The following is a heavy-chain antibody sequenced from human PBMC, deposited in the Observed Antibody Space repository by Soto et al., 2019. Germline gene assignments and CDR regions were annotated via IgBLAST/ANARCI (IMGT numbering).Heavy chain of an antibody. CDR2: IYWDDDK. V-gene: IGHV2-5*02. CDR1: RDSIWISGYS. Sequence: MSGASCRDSIWISGYSLALNSQPPGKALEWLALIYWDDDKRYSPSLKSRLTITKDTSKNQVVLTMTNMDPVDTATYYCAHRTRQSLVFDYWGQGTLVTVSS. CDR3: AHRTRQSLVFDY. D-gene: IGHD6-19*01. J-gene: IGHJ4*02.